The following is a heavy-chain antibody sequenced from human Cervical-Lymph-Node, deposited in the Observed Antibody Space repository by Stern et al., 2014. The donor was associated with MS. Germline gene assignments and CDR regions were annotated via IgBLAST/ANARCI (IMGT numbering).Heavy chain of an antibody. CDR3: ARRGLGYDGADH. D-gene: IGHD5-12*01. CDR1: GYSFADFW. V-gene: IGHV5-51*03. CDR2: IYPGDSDT. J-gene: IGHJ4*02. Sequence: EVPLEASGAELKKPGESLKISCKVSGYSFADFWFGWVRQVPGKGLEWMASIYPGDSDTRDSPSCQGQVTISADKSLNTAYLHWSRLKASDSGIYYCARRGLGYDGADHWGQGTVVTVSS.